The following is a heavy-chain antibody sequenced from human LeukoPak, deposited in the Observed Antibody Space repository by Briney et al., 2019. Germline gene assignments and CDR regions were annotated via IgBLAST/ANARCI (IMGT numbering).Heavy chain of an antibody. CDR2: ISAYNGNT. Sequence: GASVKVSCKASGYTFTSYGISWVRQAPGQGLEWMGWISAYNGNTNYAQKLQGRVTVTTDTSTSTAYMELRSLRSDDTAVYYCARDLPYCSSTSCLLDAFDIWGQGTMVTVSS. D-gene: IGHD2-2*01. J-gene: IGHJ3*02. CDR1: GYTFTSYG. V-gene: IGHV1-18*01. CDR3: ARDLPYCSSTSCLLDAFDI.